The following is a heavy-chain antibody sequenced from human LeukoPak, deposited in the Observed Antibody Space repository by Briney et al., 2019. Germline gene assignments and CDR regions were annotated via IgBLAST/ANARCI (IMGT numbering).Heavy chain of an antibody. V-gene: IGHV1-8*03. Sequence: GASVKVSCEAPGYTFTKYDINWVRQAPGQRLEWMGWMQPSSGNTGFAPKFQGRVTLTRDTSISTVYMELNSLRSEDTAVYYCARRGGYPGPSYYFYYYMDVWGKGTTVTVSS. J-gene: IGHJ6*03. D-gene: IGHD1-26*01. CDR2: MQPSSGNT. CDR1: GYTFTKYD. CDR3: ARRGGYPGPSYYFYYYMDV.